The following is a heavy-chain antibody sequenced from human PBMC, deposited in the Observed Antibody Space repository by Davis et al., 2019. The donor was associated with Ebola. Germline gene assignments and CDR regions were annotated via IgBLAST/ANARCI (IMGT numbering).Heavy chain of an antibody. CDR2: IYHGGTT. V-gene: IGHV4-38-2*02. CDR3: ASTRTTTTAYDPFNI. D-gene: IGHD4-17*01. Sequence: SETLSLTCTVSGSSLSSGYYWGWIRQPPGKGLEWIGIIYHGGTTYYNPSLKSRVTISLDTSKNQFSLKLTSVTAADTAMYYCASTRTTTTAYDPFNIWGKGKMVTVSS. CDR1: GSSLSSGYY. J-gene: IGHJ3*02.